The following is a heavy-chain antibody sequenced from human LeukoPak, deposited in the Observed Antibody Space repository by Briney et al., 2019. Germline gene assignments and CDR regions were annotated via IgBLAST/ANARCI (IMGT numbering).Heavy chain of an antibody. Sequence: GRSLRLSCAASGFTFRNYAMHWVRQAPGKGLEWVAVISYDGNNKYYADSVKGRFTISRDNSENTVTLQMTSLRFEDTAMYYCARVGPGGNSLDYWGQGSLVTVPS. CDR2: ISYDGNNK. V-gene: IGHV3-30-3*01. CDR1: GFTFRNYA. CDR3: ARVGPGGNSLDY. J-gene: IGHJ4*02. D-gene: IGHD4-23*01.